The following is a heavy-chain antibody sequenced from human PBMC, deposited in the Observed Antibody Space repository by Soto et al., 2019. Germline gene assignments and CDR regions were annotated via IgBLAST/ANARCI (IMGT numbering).Heavy chain of an antibody. CDR3: ARERGQIDY. CDR1: GFTFSSYW. J-gene: IGHJ4*02. Sequence: PGGSLRLSCAASGFTFSSYWMTWVRQAPGRGLEWVANINEDGSNQYYADSVKGRFTISRDNSNNILYLQLNSLRAEDTAVYYCARERGQIDYWGQGIQVTVSS. V-gene: IGHV3-7*01. CDR2: INEDGSNQ.